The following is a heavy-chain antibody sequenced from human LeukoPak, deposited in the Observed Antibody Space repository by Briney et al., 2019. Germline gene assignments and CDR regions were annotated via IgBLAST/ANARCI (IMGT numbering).Heavy chain of an antibody. CDR1: GDSVSSNSAA. V-gene: IGHV6-1*01. D-gene: IGHD1-7*01. CDR3: ARSGELLDS. CDR2: TYYRSKWKN. Sequence: SQTLSLTCAISGDSVSSNSAAWNWIRQSPSRGLEWLGRTYYRSKWKNDYAESVRGRIIINPDTSKNQFSLHLNSVTPEDTAVYYCARSGELLDSWGQGKLVTVSS. J-gene: IGHJ5*01.